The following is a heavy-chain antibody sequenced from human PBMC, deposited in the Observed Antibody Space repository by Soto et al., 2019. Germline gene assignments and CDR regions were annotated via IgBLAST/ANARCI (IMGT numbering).Heavy chain of an antibody. CDR1: GYTFTAYY. CDR3: ARPPNPWEPYAFHI. V-gene: IGHV1-2*04. CDR2: VNPHSGAT. D-gene: IGHD1-26*01. Sequence: ASVKVSCKASGYTFTAYYIHWLRQAPGQGLEWMGWVNPHSGATVFAQKFLGSVTLTTDTSINTAYMELTSLTSDDTALYYCARPPNPWEPYAFHIWGHGTLVTVSS. J-gene: IGHJ3*02.